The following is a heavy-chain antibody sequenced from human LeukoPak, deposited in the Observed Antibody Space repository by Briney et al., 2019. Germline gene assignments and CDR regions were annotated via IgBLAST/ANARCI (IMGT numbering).Heavy chain of an antibody. CDR1: GYTFNTYA. CDR3: ARARDCSGNNCYSDW. CDR2: INTDTANP. V-gene: IGHV7-4-1*02. Sequence: GASVKVSCKASGYTFNTYAINWVRQAPGQGLEWMGWINTDTANPTYAQGFTGRFVFSLVIYVNTAYLEISSLKAEDTAVYYCARARDCSGNNCYSDWWGQGTLVTVSS. J-gene: IGHJ4*02. D-gene: IGHD2-15*01.